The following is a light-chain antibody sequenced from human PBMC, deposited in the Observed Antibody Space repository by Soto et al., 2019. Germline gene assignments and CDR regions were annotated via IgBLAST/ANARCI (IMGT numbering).Light chain of an antibody. CDR1: RSISNN. CDR3: QPHNNWPVVT. J-gene: IGKJ4*01. CDR2: GAS. Sequence: EMVMTQSPATLSMSPGERVTLSCRASRSISNNLAWYQQKPGQAPRLLIYGASNRATGIPARFSGSGSGTEFTLTINSLQSEDFAMYYCQPHNNWPVVTFGGGTRVEIK. V-gene: IGKV3-15*01.